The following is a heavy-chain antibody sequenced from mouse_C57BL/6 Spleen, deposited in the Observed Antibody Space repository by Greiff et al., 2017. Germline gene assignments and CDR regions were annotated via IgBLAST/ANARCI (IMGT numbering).Heavy chain of an antibody. CDR3: ARSYYYGSSYEGFAY. V-gene: IGHV1-4*01. Sequence: VQLQQSGAELARPGASVKMSCKASGYTFTSYTMHWVKQRPGQGLEWIGYINPSSGYTKYNQKFKDKATLTADKSSSTAYMQLSSLTSEDPAVYYCARSYYYGSSYEGFAYWGQGTLVTVSA. CDR1: GYTFTSYT. J-gene: IGHJ3*01. D-gene: IGHD1-1*01. CDR2: INPSSGYT.